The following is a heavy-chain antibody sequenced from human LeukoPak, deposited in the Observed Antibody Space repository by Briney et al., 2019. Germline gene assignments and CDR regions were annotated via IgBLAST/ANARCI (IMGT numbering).Heavy chain of an antibody. V-gene: IGHV1-8*01. CDR3: ARGRGSSGWYVLNWFDP. D-gene: IGHD6-19*01. Sequence: GASVKVSYKASGYTFTSYDINWVRQATGQGLEWMGWMNPNSGNTGYAQKFQGRVTMTRNTSISTAYMEPSSLRSEDTAVYYCARGRGSSGWYVLNWFDPWGQGTLVTVSS. J-gene: IGHJ5*02. CDR1: GYTFTSYD. CDR2: MNPNSGNT.